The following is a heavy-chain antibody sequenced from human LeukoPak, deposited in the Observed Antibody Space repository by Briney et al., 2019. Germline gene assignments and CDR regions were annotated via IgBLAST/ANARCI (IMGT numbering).Heavy chain of an antibody. J-gene: IGHJ4*02. CDR1: GFDFKFFA. D-gene: IGHD6-19*01. CDR2: ISGSGGST. V-gene: IGHV3-23*01. Sequence: GGSLRLSCAASGFDFKFFAMSWVRQAPGKGLEWLSGISGSGGSTNYADSVKGRFTISRDNSKSTLYLQMKSLRAEDTAMYYCAKDSWGNSGRYYFDYWGQGTRVTVSS. CDR3: AKDSWGNSGRYYFDY.